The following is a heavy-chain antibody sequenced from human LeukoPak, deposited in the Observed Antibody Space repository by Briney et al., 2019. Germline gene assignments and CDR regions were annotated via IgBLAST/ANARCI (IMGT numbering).Heavy chain of an antibody. D-gene: IGHD1-26*01. V-gene: IGHV3-23*01. CDR2: INENGYNT. CDR3: AGRPGGRHFDQ. CDR1: GFTFSSFA. J-gene: IGHJ4*02. Sequence: GGSLRLSCAASGFTFSSFAMSWVRQAPGKGLEWVSAINENGYNTYYADSVKGRFTISRDNSKNTLYLQMDSLSAEDTAVYYCAGRPGGRHFDQWGQGTLVTVSS.